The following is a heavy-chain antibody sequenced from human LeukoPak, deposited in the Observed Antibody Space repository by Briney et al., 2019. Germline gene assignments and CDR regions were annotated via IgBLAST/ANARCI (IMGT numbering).Heavy chain of an antibody. V-gene: IGHV1-18*01. CDR2: ISAYNGNT. CDR3: EVVTAMRPGVLYGNY. D-gene: IGHD2-21*02. CDR1: GYTFTSYG. J-gene: IGHJ4*02. Sequence: ASVKVSCKASGYTFTSYGISWVRQAPGQGLEWMGWISAYNGNTNYAQKLQGRVTMTTDTSTSTAYMELRSLRSDDTAVYYCEVVTAMRPGVLYGNYWGQGTLVTVSS.